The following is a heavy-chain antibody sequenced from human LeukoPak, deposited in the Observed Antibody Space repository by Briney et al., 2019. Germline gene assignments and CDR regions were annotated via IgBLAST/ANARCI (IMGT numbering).Heavy chain of an antibody. CDR1: GFTFSNYW. CDR3: ARVRSGSYQYYYYYYMDV. Sequence: GGSLRLSCAASGFTFSNYWMTWVRLARGKGVEWVSSIRGSSSYIYYADSMKGRFTISRDNANNSLYLQMNSLRDEHTAVYYCARVRSGSYQYYYYYYMDVWGKGTTVTVSS. J-gene: IGHJ6*03. V-gene: IGHV3-21*01. D-gene: IGHD1-26*01. CDR2: IRGSSSYI.